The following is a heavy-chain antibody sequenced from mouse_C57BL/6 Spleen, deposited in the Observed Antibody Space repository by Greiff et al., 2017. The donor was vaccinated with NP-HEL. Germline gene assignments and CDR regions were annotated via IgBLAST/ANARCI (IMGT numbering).Heavy chain of an antibody. CDR2: IDPSDSET. J-gene: IGHJ2*01. Sequence: QVQLKQPGAELVRPGSSVKLSCKASGYTFTSYWMHWVKQRPIQGLEWIGNIDPSDSETHYNQKFKDKATLTVDKSSSTAYMQLSSLTSEDSAVYYCARSEFITTGDYFDYWGQGTTLTVSS. D-gene: IGHD1-1*01. CDR1: GYTFTSYW. CDR3: ARSEFITTGDYFDY. V-gene: IGHV1-52*01.